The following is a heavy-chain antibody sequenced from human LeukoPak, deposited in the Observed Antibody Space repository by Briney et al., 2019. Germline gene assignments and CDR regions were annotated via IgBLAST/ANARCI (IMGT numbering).Heavy chain of an antibody. CDR3: ARIYSGNYFYY. J-gene: IGHJ4*02. Sequence: SETLSLTCTVSGGSISSDCWSWIRQPPGKGLEWIGYIYYSGNTNYNPSLKSRVTLSVDTSKKQISLKLTSVTAADTAVYYCARIYSGNYFYYWGQGTLVTVSS. D-gene: IGHD1-26*01. CDR2: IYYSGNT. CDR1: GGSISSDC. V-gene: IGHV4-59*01.